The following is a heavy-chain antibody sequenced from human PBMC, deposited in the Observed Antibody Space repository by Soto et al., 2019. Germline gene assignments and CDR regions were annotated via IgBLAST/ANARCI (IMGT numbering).Heavy chain of an antibody. CDR2: IYYSGST. CDR1: GGSISSGDYY. D-gene: IGHD1-26*01. J-gene: IGHJ4*02. V-gene: IGHV4-30-4*01. CDR3: AADGSGTYFDY. Sequence: SETLSLTCTVSGGSISSGDYYWSWIRQPPGKGLEWIGYIYYSGSTYYNPSLKSRVTISVDTSKNQFSLKLSSVTAADTAVYYCAADGSGTYFDYWGQGTLVTVSS.